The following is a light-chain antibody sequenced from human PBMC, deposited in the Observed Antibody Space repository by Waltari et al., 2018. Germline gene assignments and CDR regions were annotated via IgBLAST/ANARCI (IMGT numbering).Light chain of an antibody. CDR3: LQYNSNPFT. J-gene: IGKJ3*01. CDR2: AAS. V-gene: IGKV1-17*01. Sequence: IQMTQSPSSLSASAGDRVTITCRASQGISTYLNWYQQKPGKAPKRLIYAASSLESGVPSRFSGSGSGTDFTLTISSLQPEDFATYYCLQYNSNPFTFGPGTKLDIK. CDR1: QGISTY.